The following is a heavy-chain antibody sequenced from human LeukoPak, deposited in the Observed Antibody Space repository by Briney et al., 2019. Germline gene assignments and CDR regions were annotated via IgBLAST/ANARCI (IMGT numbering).Heavy chain of an antibody. Sequence: GGSLRLSCVDSTLSVGGSFVSWVCQAPGKGLEWVSVIYSGGSVYSADSVKGRFTISRDYSDNTVYLQMNSLRVEDTAVYYCARDSRGTTFDYWGQGTLVTVSS. CDR3: ARDSRGTTFDY. CDR2: IYSGGSV. D-gene: IGHD3-16*01. J-gene: IGHJ4*02. CDR1: TLSVGGSF. V-gene: IGHV3-66*01.